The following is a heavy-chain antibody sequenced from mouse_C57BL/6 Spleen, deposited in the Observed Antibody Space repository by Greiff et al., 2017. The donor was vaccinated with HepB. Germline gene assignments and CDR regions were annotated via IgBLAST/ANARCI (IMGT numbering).Heavy chain of an antibody. J-gene: IGHJ4*01. CDR1: GYAFSSYW. V-gene: IGHV1-80*01. Sequence: QVQLQQSGAELVKPGASVKISCKASGYAFSSYWMNWVKQRPGKGLEWIGQIYPGDGDTNYNGKLKGTATLTADKSSSTAYMQLSSLTSEDSAVYFCARQVATRMDYWGQGTSVTVSS. CDR2: IYPGDGDT. CDR3: ARQVATRMDY. D-gene: IGHD1-1*01.